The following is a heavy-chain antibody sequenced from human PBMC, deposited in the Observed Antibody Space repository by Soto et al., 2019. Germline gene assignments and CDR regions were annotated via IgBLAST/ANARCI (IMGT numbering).Heavy chain of an antibody. D-gene: IGHD2-8*01. CDR1: GFTFSSYA. CDR3: AKHQSNGRPDY. Sequence: EVQLLESGGALVQPGGSLRLSCAASGFTFSSYAMSWVRQAPGKGLEWVSLISASGGGTYYTDSVKGRFTISRDNAKNTLYLQMNSLSAEDTAVFYCAKHQSNGRPDYWGQGTLVTVSS. V-gene: IGHV3-23*01. CDR2: ISASGGGT. J-gene: IGHJ4*02.